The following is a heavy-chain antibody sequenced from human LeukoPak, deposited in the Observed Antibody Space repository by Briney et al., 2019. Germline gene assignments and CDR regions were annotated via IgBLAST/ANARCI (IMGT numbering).Heavy chain of an antibody. CDR3: ARDPGLGFGELVN. J-gene: IGHJ4*02. D-gene: IGHD3-10*01. Sequence: ASVTVSCKASGYTFTSYAIHWVRQAPGQRLEWMGRINAGNGNTKYSQKFQGRVTITRDTSASTAYMELSSLRSEDTAVYYCARDPGLGFGELVNWGQGTLVTVSS. V-gene: IGHV1-3*01. CDR2: INAGNGNT. CDR1: GYTFTSYA.